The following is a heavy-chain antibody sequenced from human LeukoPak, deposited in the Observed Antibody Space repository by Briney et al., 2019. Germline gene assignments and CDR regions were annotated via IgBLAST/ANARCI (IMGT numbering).Heavy chain of an antibody. CDR1: GGSINSYY. J-gene: IGHJ3*02. CDR3: ARGERVAVAGDIIQGAFDI. Sequence: SETLSVSCTVSGGSINSYYWSWIRQTPGKGLEWIGYIYYSGSTSYTPTLKSRVTISLDTSKNQFSLKLSFVTAADTAVYYCARGERVAVAGDIIQGAFDIWGQGTLVTVSS. D-gene: IGHD6-19*01. CDR2: IYYSGST. V-gene: IGHV4-59*01.